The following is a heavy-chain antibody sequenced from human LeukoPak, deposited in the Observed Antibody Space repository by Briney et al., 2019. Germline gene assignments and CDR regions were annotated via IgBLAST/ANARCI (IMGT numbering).Heavy chain of an antibody. CDR2: IYCSGST. J-gene: IGHJ4*02. V-gene: IGHV4-39*07. CDR1: VGSISSSSYY. Sequence: SETLSLTCTVSVGSISSSSYYWGWIRQPPGKGLEWIGSIYCSGSTYYNPSLKSRVTISVDTSKNQFSLKLSSVTAADTAVYYCARVIITRPAVYFDYWGQGTLVTVSS. D-gene: IGHD3-10*01. CDR3: ARVIITRPAVYFDY.